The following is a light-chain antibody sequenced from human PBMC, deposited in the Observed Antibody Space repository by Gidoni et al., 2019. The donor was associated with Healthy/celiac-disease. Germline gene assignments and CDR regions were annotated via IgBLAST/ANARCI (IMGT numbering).Light chain of an antibody. CDR2: AAS. CDR1: QSISSY. Sequence: DIQMTQSPSSLSASVGDRVTITCRASQSISSYLNWYQQKPGKAPKLLIYAASSLQSGVPSRFSGSGSGKDFTLTISSLQPEDFATYYCQQSYSTLGYTFGQGTKLEIK. CDR3: QQSYSTLGYT. J-gene: IGKJ2*01. V-gene: IGKV1-39*01.